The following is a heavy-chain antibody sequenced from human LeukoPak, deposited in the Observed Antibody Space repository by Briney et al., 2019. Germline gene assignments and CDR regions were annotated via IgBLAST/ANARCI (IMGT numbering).Heavy chain of an antibody. CDR2: IYYSGST. CDR3: AGGGGYNYRYFQH. D-gene: IGHD5-24*01. Sequence: KPSETLSLTCTVSGGSISSYYWSWIRQPPGKGLEWIGYIYYSGSTNYNPSLKSRVTISVDTSKNQFSLKLSSVTAADTAVYYCAGGGGYNYRYFQHWGQGTLVTVSS. CDR1: GGSISSYY. J-gene: IGHJ1*01. V-gene: IGHV4-59*01.